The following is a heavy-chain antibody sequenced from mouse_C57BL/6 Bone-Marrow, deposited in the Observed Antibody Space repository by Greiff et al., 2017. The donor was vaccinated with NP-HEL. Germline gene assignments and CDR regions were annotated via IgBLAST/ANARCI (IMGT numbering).Heavy chain of an antibody. Sequence: QVQLQQPGAELVKPGASVKLSCKASGYTFTSYWMHWVKQRPGQGLEWIGMIHPNSGSTNYNEKFKSKATLTVDKSSSTAYMQLSSLTSEDSAVYYCARDIYYGYSYAMDYWGQGTSVTVSS. D-gene: IGHD2-2*01. CDR2: IHPNSGST. CDR3: ARDIYYGYSYAMDY. V-gene: IGHV1-64*01. J-gene: IGHJ4*01. CDR1: GYTFTSYW.